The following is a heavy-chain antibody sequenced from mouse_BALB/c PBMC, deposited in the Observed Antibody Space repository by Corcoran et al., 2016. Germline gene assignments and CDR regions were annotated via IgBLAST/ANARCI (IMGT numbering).Heavy chain of an antibody. CDR3: ARTGTWFAY. CDR1: GYSITSGYY. Sequence: DVQLQESGPGLVKPSQSLSLTCSVTGYSITSGYYWNWIRQFPGNKLEWMGYISYDGSNNYNPSLKNRISITRDTSKKQFFLKLNSVTTEDTATYYCARTGTWFAYWGQGTLVTVSA. V-gene: IGHV3-6*02. CDR2: ISYDGSN. D-gene: IGHD4-1*01. J-gene: IGHJ3*01.